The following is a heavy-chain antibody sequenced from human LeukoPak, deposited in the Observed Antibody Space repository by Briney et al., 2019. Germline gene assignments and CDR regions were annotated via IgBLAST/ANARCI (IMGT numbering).Heavy chain of an antibody. V-gene: IGHV3-30-3*01. CDR1: GFAFSTYT. D-gene: IGHD1-7*01. CDR2: ISDDGSNK. CDR3: ARDRTGNYDAFDV. Sequence: PGGSPRLSCAASGFAFSTYTIHWVRQTPGKGLEWVAVISDDGSNKYFAESVKGRFTISRDNSKNTLYLQMNSLGAEDTALYYCARDRTGNYDAFDVWGQGTTVTVSS. J-gene: IGHJ3*01.